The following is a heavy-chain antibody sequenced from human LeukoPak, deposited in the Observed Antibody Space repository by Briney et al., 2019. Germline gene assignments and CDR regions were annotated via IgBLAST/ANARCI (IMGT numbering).Heavy chain of an antibody. Sequence: ASVKVSCKASGYTFTGYYMHWVRQAPGQGLEWMGWINPNSGGTNYAQKFQGRVTMTRDTSISTAYMELSRLRSDDTAVYYCASTVGSGWIYYYYGMDVWGQGTTVTVSS. V-gene: IGHV1-2*02. D-gene: IGHD6-19*01. CDR2: INPNSGGT. CDR3: ASTVGSGWIYYYYGMDV. CDR1: GYTFTGYY. J-gene: IGHJ6*02.